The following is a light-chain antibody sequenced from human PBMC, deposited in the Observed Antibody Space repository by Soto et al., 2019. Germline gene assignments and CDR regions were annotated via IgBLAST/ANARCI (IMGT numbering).Light chain of an antibody. Sequence: QSALTQPPSVSGSPGQSVTISCSGTSTDVGSHNSVSWYKQAPGTSPTLMIFEVTNRPSGVPDRFSESKSGNTASLTISGLQPEDEADYYCSSYIASITSHVFGTGTKLTVL. J-gene: IGLJ1*01. V-gene: IGLV2-18*02. CDR2: EVT. CDR1: STDVGSHNS. CDR3: SSYIASITSHV.